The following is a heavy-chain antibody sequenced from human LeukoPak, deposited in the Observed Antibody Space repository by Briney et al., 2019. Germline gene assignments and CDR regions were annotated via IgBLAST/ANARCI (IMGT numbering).Heavy chain of an antibody. CDR1: GLTFSTYW. CDR3: ARSLGDD. J-gene: IGHJ4*02. CDR2: INQNGREK. V-gene: IGHV3-7*01. Sequence: GGSLRLSCEVSGLTFSTYWMTWVRQAPGKGLEWVASINQNGREKYYVDSVKGRFTISRDNAKDSLYLQMNSLRDEDTAVYYYARSLGDDWGQGTLVTVSS. D-gene: IGHD3-16*01.